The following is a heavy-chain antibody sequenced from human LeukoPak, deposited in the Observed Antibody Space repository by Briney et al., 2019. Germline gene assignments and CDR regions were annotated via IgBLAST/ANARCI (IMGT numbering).Heavy chain of an antibody. V-gene: IGHV3-15*01. CDR2: IKSKTDGGTT. CDR1: GFTFSNAW. CDR3: TTDLPYYYDSSGYYPLFDY. D-gene: IGHD3-22*01. J-gene: IGHJ4*02. Sequence: GGSLRLSCAASGFTFSNAWMSWVRQAPGKGLEWVGRIKSKTDGGTTDYAAPVKGRFTISRDDSKNTLYLQMNSLKTEDTAVYYCTTDLPYYYDSSGYYPLFDYWGQGTLVTVSS.